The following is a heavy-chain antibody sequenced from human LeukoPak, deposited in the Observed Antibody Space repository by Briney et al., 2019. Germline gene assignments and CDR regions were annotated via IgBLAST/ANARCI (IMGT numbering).Heavy chain of an antibody. J-gene: IGHJ4*02. Sequence: PGESLKISCKGSGYSFTSYWIGWVRQMPGKGLEWMGIIYPGDSDTRYSPSFQGQVTISADRSISTAYLQWSSLKASDSAMYYCARLSIPGSDWYGYYFDYWGQGTLVTVSS. D-gene: IGHD6-19*01. V-gene: IGHV5-51*01. CDR1: GYSFTSYW. CDR3: ARLSIPGSDWYGYYFDY. CDR2: IYPGDSDT.